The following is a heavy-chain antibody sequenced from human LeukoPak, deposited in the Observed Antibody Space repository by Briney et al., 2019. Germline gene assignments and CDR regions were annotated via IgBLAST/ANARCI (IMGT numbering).Heavy chain of an antibody. CDR2: IYHSGST. CDR3: ARAVVPNPDAFDI. Sequence: PSETLSLTCAVSGGSISSGGYSWSWIRQPPGKGLEWIGYIYHSGSTYYNPSLKSRVTISVDRSKNQFSLKLSSVTAADTAVYYCARAVVPNPDAFDIWGQGTMVTVSS. V-gene: IGHV4-30-2*01. CDR1: GGSISSGGYS. J-gene: IGHJ3*02. D-gene: IGHD2-2*01.